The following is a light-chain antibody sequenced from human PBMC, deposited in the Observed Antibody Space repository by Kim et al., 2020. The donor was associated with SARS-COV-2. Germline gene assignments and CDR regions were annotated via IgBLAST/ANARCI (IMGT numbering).Light chain of an antibody. CDR3: NSRDSSGNHWV. CDR1: SLRSYY. J-gene: IGLJ3*02. Sequence: ALGQTVRITCQEDSLRSYYASWYQQKPGQAPVLVIYGKTNRPSGIPDRFSGSSSGNTASLTITGAQAEDEADYYCNSRDSSGNHWVFGGGTQLTVL. CDR2: GKT. V-gene: IGLV3-19*01.